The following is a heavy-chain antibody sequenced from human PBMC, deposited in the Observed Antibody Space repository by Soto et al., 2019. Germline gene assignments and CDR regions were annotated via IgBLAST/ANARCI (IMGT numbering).Heavy chain of an antibody. Sequence: GGSLRLSCEGSGFTFSDYYISWIRQAPRKGLEWISYSSNSGTFSRYADSVKGRFSISRDNAKNSLYLQMNSLRAEDTAVYYCARALLYMVRGPFDYWGQGTLVTVSS. D-gene: IGHD3-10*01. CDR3: ARALLYMVRGPFDY. J-gene: IGHJ4*02. CDR1: GFTFSDYY. V-gene: IGHV3-11*05. CDR2: SSNSGTFS.